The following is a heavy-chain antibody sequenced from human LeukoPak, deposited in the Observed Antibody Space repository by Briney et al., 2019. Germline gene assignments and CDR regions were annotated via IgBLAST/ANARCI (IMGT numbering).Heavy chain of an antibody. V-gene: IGHV4-38-2*01. Sequence: SETLSLTCAVSGYSISSGYYWGWIRQPPGKGLEWIGSIYHSGSTYYNPSLKSRVTISVDMSKNQFSLKLSSVTAADTAVYYCARNKGDYDFWSGFVWGQGTLVTVSS. CDR1: GYSISSGYY. D-gene: IGHD3-3*01. J-gene: IGHJ4*02. CDR2: IYHSGST. CDR3: ARNKGDYDFWSGFV.